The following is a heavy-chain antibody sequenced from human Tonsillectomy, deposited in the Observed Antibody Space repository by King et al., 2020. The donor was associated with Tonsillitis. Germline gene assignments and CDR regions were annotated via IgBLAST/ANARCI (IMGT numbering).Heavy chain of an antibody. D-gene: IGHD3-10*02. CDR1: GGSFSGFY. J-gene: IGHJ4*02. CDR3: ARVTRFGEFLIDY. Sequence: VQLQQWGAGLLKPSETLSLTCAVYGGSFSGFYWSWICQPPGKGLEWIGEINHSGSTNYNPSLKSRVTISVDTSKNQFSLKLSSVTAADTAVYYCARVTRFGEFLIDYWGQGTLVTVSS. V-gene: IGHV4-34*01. CDR2: INHSGST.